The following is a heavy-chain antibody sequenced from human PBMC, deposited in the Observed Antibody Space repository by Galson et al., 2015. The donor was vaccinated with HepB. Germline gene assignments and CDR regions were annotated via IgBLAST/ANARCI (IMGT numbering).Heavy chain of an antibody. V-gene: IGHV3-30*18. CDR1: GFTFNLYV. CDR3: AKVRTIAVAGTVYFDY. J-gene: IGHJ4*02. CDR2: ISHDGSKK. Sequence: SLRLSCAASGFTFNLYVIYWVRQAPGKGLEWVAAISHDGSKKSYADSVKGRFIISRDNSKNTLYLQMSSLRHEDTAVYYCAKVRTIAVAGTVYFDYWGQGTLVTVSS. D-gene: IGHD6-13*01.